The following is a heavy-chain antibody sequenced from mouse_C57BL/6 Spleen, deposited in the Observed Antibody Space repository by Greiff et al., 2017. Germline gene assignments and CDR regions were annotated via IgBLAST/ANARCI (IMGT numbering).Heavy chain of an antibody. CDR3: ARFPALYDYDPFFAY. V-gene: IGHV1-82*01. CDR2: IYPGDGDT. Sequence: VQLKESGPELVKPGASVKISCKASGYAFSSSWMNWVKQRPGKGLEWIGRIYPGDGDTNYNGKFKGKATLTADKSSSTAYMQLSSLTSEDSAVYFCARFPALYDYDPFFAYWGQGTLVTVSA. D-gene: IGHD2-4*01. J-gene: IGHJ3*01. CDR1: GYAFSSSW.